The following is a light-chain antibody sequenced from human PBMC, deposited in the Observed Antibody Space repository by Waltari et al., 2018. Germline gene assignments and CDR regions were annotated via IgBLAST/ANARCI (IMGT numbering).Light chain of an antibody. CDR1: QSISSW. V-gene: IGKV1-12*01. Sequence: DIQMTQSPSSLSASVGDTVTITCRASQSISSWLDWYQQKPGKAPNLLIYKASSLHSGVPSRFSGSGSGTEFTLIISSLQPEDFATYYCLQYDSSPWTFGQGTKVEIK. CDR3: LQYDSSPWT. CDR2: KAS. J-gene: IGKJ1*01.